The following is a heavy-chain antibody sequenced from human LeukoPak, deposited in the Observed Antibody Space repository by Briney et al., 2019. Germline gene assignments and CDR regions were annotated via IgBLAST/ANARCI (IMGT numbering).Heavy chain of an antibody. CDR2: ISGSGGST. Sequence: PGGSLRLSCAASGFTFSNYWMHWVRQAPGKGLEWVSAISGSGGSTYYADSVKGRFTISRDNSKNTLYLQMNSLRAEDTAVYYCAGFLEWLLFGSPLNGETTNAFDIWGQGTMVTVSS. CDR1: GFTFSNYW. V-gene: IGHV3-23*01. D-gene: IGHD3-3*01. J-gene: IGHJ3*02. CDR3: AGFLEWLLFGSPLNGETTNAFDI.